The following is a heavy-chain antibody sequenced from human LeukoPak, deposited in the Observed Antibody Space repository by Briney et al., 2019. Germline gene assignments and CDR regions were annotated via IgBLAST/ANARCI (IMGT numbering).Heavy chain of an antibody. V-gene: IGHV4-59*12. CDR3: ARDSLAGRNAFDI. CDR1: GESMSGFY. Sequence: SETLSLTCTVSGESMSGFYWNWIRQPPGKGLEWIGYMHYIGSTNYNPSLKSRVTISIDTSKNQFSLKLSSVTASDTAVYYCARDSLAGRNAFDIWGQGTMVTVSS. J-gene: IGHJ3*02. CDR2: MHYIGST. D-gene: IGHD6-19*01.